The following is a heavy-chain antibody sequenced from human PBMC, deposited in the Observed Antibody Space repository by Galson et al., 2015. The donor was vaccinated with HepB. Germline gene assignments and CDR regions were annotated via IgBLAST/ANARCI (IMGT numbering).Heavy chain of an antibody. D-gene: IGHD6-19*01. V-gene: IGHV1-2*02. CDR2: INPNSGDT. CDR3: AQMGSGNQLDC. Sequence: SVKVSCKASGYTFTAYYMHWVRQAPGQGLEWMGWINPNSGDTHYAQKFQGRVTMTRDTSISTAYMELSRLTSDDTAVYYCAQMGSGNQLDCWGRGTLVTVSS. CDR1: GYTFTAYY. J-gene: IGHJ4*02.